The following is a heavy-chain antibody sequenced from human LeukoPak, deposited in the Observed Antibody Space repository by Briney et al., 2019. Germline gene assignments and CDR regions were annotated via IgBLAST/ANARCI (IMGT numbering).Heavy chain of an antibody. D-gene: IGHD2-15*01. Sequence: GASVKVSCKASGYTFTGYYTHWVRQAPGQGLEWMGWINPNSGGTNYAQKFQGRVTMTRDTSISTAYMELSRLRSDDTAVYYCAREGDIVVVVAVHNWFDPWGQGTLVTVSS. CDR3: AREGDIVVVVAVHNWFDP. CDR2: INPNSGGT. V-gene: IGHV1-2*02. CDR1: GYTFTGYY. J-gene: IGHJ5*02.